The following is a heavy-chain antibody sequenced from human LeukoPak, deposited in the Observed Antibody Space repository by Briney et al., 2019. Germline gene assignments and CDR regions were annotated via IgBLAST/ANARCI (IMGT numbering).Heavy chain of an antibody. CDR2: INPSGGST. V-gene: IGHV1-46*01. CDR1: GYTFTSYY. D-gene: IGHD2-15*01. J-gene: IGHJ4*02. CDR3: AGGYCSGGSCFEWYYFDY. Sequence: ASVKVSCKASGYTFTSYYMHWVRQAPGQGLEWMGIINPSGGSTSYAQKFQGRVTMTRDTSTSTVYMELSSLRSEDTAVYYCAGGYCSGGSCFEWYYFDYWDQGTLVTVSS.